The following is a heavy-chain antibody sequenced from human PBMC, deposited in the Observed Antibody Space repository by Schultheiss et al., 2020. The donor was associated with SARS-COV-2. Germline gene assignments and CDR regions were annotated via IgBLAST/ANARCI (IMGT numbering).Heavy chain of an antibody. J-gene: IGHJ5*02. CDR1: GGSISSYY. CDR3: ARAARLLYYDFWSGYLGWFDP. Sequence: SETLSLTCTVSGGSISSYYWSWIRQPPGKGLEWIGYIYYSGNTNYNPSLKSRVTISVDTSKNQFSLKLSSVTAADTAVYYCARAARLLYYDFWSGYLGWFDPWGQGTLVTVSS. CDR2: IYYSGNT. D-gene: IGHD3-3*01. V-gene: IGHV4-59*08.